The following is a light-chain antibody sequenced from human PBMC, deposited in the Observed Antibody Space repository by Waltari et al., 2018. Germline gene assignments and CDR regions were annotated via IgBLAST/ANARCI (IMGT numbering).Light chain of an antibody. CDR1: RDITNY. J-gene: IGKJ4*01. V-gene: IGKV1-39*01. CDR3: QQTYHIPLT. Sequence: DIQMTQSPSSLSASVGDRVTITCRASRDITNYVNWYQQKAGKAPQLLIYAASSLQGAVPSRFSVGRSGTDFNLTITSLRPDVFATYYCQQTYHIPLTFGGGTQVEIK. CDR2: AAS.